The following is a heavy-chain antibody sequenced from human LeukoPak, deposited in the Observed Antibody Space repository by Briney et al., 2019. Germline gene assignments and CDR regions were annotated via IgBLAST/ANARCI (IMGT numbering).Heavy chain of an antibody. D-gene: IGHD6-13*01. Sequence: GRSLRLSCAPSGFTFSSYSTNWVRQAPGKGLEWVSVISGSGGSTYYADSVKGRFTISRDNSKNTLYLLMNSLRAEDTAVYYCAKDVAAAGPPGAFDIWGQGTMVTVSS. CDR1: GFTFSSYS. CDR3: AKDVAAAGPPGAFDI. V-gene: IGHV3-23*01. J-gene: IGHJ3*02. CDR2: ISGSGGST.